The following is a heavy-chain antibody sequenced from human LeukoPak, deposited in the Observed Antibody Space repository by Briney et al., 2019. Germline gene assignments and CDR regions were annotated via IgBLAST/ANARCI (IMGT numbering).Heavy chain of an antibody. D-gene: IGHD3-3*01. J-gene: IGHJ4*02. CDR3: ARVGNGYYFDY. CDR1: GFTFSSYA. CDR2: IYSGGAT. Sequence: GGSLRLSCAASGFTFSSYAMSWVRQAPGKGLEWVSDIYSGGATYYADSVKARFTISRDNSKNTLYLQVNSLRAEDTAVYYCARVGNGYYFDYWGQGTLVTVSS. V-gene: IGHV3-66*01.